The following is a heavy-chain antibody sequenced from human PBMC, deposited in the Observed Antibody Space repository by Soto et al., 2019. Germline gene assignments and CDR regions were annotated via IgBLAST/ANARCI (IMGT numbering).Heavy chain of an antibody. CDR2: ISSSGSTI. CDR3: ARNNNWFDP. V-gene: IGHV3-48*02. J-gene: IGHJ5*02. Sequence: EVQLVESGGGLVQPGGSLRLSCAASGFTLNTYSMCWVRQAPGKGLEWVSYISSSGSTIYYADSVKGRFTISRDIAKNSLYLQMDSLRDEDTAVYYCARNNNWFDPWGQGTLVTVSS. CDR1: GFTLNTYS.